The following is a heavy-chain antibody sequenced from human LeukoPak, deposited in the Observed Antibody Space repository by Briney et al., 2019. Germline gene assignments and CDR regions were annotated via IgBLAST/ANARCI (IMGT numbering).Heavy chain of an antibody. J-gene: IGHJ4*02. CDR1: GGTFSSYA. CDR3: AARPGCSSTSCYVVY. CDR2: IIPIFGTA. D-gene: IGHD2-2*01. Sequence: SVKVFCKASGGTFSSYAISWVRQAPGQGLEWMGGIIPIFGTANYAQKFQGRVTITADESTSTAYMELSSLRSEDTAVYYCAARPGCSSTSCYVVYWGQGTLVTVSS. V-gene: IGHV1-69*13.